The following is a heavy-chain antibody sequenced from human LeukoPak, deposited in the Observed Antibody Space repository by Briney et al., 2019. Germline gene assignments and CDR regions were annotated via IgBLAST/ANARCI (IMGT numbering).Heavy chain of an antibody. J-gene: IGHJ4*02. Sequence: ASVKVSCKASGHTFTGYYMHWVRQAPGQGLEWMGRINPNSGGTNYAQKFQGRVTMTRDTSISTAYMELSRLRSDDTAVYYCARDRYDFWSGYQGDFDYWGQGTLVTVSS. CDR3: ARDRYDFWSGYQGDFDY. V-gene: IGHV1-2*06. CDR1: GHTFTGYY. CDR2: INPNSGGT. D-gene: IGHD3-3*01.